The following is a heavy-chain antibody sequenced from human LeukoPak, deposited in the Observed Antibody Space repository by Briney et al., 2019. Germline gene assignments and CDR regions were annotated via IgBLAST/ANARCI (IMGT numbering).Heavy chain of an antibody. CDR2: IYYSGRT. V-gene: IGHV4-59*01. D-gene: IGHD3-22*01. CDR3: ARLLDYDNSGDPDTFDI. CDR1: RFTFSSYW. J-gene: IGHJ3*02. Sequence: PGGSLRLSCVASRFTFSSYWVSWVRQPPGKGLEWIAFIYYSGRTKYNPSLQSRVTISLDTSKNHFSLQLRSVTAADTAVYYCARLLDYDNSGDPDTFDIWGQGTMVTVSS.